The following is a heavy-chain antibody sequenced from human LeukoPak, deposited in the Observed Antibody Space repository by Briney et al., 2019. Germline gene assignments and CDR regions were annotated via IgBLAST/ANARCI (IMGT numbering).Heavy chain of an antibody. J-gene: IGHJ5*02. CDR1: GYTFTGYY. D-gene: IGHD3-10*01. CDR2: INPNSGGT. CDR3: ARARPMVRGVIPSVWFDP. V-gene: IGHV1-2*02. Sequence: ASVKVSCKASGYTFTGYYMHWVRQAPGQGLEWMGWINPNSGGTNYAQKFQGRVTMTRDTSISTAYMELSRLRSDDTAVYYCARARPMVRGVIPSVWFDPWGQGTLVNVSS.